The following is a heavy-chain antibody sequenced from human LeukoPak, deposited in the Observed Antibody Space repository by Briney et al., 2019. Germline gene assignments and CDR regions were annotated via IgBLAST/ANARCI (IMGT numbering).Heavy chain of an antibody. J-gene: IGHJ4*02. Sequence: SETLSLTCTVSGGSISSYYWSWIRQPPGKGLEWIGYIYTSGSTNYNPSLRSRVTISVDTSKNQFSLKLSSVTAADTAVYYCARLLRRPNYYFDYWGQGTLVTAS. D-gene: IGHD3-16*01. V-gene: IGHV4-4*09. CDR3: ARLLRRPNYYFDY. CDR2: IYTSGST. CDR1: GGSISSYY.